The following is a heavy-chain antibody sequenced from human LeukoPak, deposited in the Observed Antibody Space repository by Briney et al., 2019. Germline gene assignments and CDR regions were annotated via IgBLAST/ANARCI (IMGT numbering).Heavy chain of an antibody. J-gene: IGHJ6*03. V-gene: IGHV3-21*01. D-gene: IGHD2-2*01. CDR1: GFSFSSYS. Sequence: GGSLRLSCAASGFSFSSYSMNWVRQAPGKGLEWVSSISSSSSYIYYADSVKGRFTISRDNAKNSLYLQMNSLRAEGTAVYYCVRARDCSSTSCYGGMDVWGKGTTVTVSS. CDR2: ISSSSSYI. CDR3: VRARDCSSTSCYGGMDV.